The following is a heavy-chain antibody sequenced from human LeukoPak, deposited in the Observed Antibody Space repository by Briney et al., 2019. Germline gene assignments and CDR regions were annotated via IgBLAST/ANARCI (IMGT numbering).Heavy chain of an antibody. Sequence: SETLSLTCTVSGGSISSYYWSWIRQPPGKGLEWIGYIYYSGSTNYNRSLKSRVTISVDTSKNQFSLKLSSVTAADTAVYYCARDRLQLQSWGQGTLVTVSS. CDR3: ARDRLQLQS. J-gene: IGHJ5*02. V-gene: IGHV4-59*01. CDR2: IYYSGST. CDR1: GGSISSYY. D-gene: IGHD1-1*01.